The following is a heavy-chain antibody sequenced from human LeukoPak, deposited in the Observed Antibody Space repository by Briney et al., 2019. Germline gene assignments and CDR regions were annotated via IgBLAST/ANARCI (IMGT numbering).Heavy chain of an antibody. J-gene: IGHJ4*02. CDR3: AKDSASSSWYGVYYFDY. D-gene: IGHD6-13*01. CDR1: GFTFSRYA. V-gene: IGHV3-23*01. Sequence: GGSLRLSCAASGFTFSRYAMSWVRQAPGKGLEWVSAISGSGGSTYYADSVKGRFTISRDNSKNTLYLQMNSLRAEDTAVYYCAKDSASSSWYGVYYFDYWGQGTLVTVSS. CDR2: ISGSGGST.